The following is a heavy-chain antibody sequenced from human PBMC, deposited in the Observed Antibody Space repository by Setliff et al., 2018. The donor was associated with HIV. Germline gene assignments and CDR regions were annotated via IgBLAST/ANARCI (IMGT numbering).Heavy chain of an antibody. CDR1: GVFLETYY. J-gene: IGHJ6*04. CDR3: ARDRKVLYGQGLDSYMDV. V-gene: IGHV4-4*08. Sequence: TCSVSGVFLETYYWTWVRQSPGTGLEWIGFSQTTGNTKYNPSLRRRVSIFFDSPKNQFSLSLQSVTAADSAVYYCARDRKVLYGQGLDSYMDVWGKGATVTVS. CDR2: SQTTGNT. D-gene: IGHD3-10*01.